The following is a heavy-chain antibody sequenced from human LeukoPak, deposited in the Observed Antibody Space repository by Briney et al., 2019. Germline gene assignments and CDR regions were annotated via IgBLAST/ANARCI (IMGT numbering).Heavy chain of an antibody. J-gene: IGHJ4*02. CDR3: ATNSGYSWQYFFDY. V-gene: IGHV3-23*01. Sequence: PGGSLRLSCAASGFTFSNYAMSWVRQAPGKGLEWVSAISGGGGPTYYADSVKGRFTISRDNSKNTLYLQMNSLRAEDAAVYFCATNSGYSWQYFFDYWGQGTLVTVSS. CDR1: GFTFSNYA. D-gene: IGHD6-25*01. CDR2: ISGGGGPT.